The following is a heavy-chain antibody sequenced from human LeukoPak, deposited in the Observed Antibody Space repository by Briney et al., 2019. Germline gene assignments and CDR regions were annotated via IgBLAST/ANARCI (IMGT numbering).Heavy chain of an antibody. J-gene: IGHJ3*02. D-gene: IGHD2-2*01. V-gene: IGHV4-59*08. Sequence: SETLSLTCTVSGGSISSYYWSWIRQPPGKGLEWIGHIYYSGSTNYNPSLKSRVTISVDTSKNQFSLKLSSVTAADTAVYYCARHLSRRGAFDIWGQGTMVTVSS. CDR1: GGSISSYY. CDR2: IYYSGST. CDR3: ARHLSRRGAFDI.